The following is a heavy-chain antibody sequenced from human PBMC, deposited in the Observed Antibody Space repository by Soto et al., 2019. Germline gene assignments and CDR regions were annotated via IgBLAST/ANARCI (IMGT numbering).Heavy chain of an antibody. V-gene: IGHV3-49*04. CDR3: TRASSLDFDF. J-gene: IGHJ4*02. Sequence: PGGSLRLSCTTCGFTVWVYALSWVRQAPGKGLEWVGFIRRNAYGGTTDYAASVKGRFTISRDDSKSIAYLQMNSLRTEDTALYYCTRASSLDFDFWGQGTLVTVS. CDR2: IRRNAYGGTT. CDR1: GFTVWVYA. D-gene: IGHD3-16*01.